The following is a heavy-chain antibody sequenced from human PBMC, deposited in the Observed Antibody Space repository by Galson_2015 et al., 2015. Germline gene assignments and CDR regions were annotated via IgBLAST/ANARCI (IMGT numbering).Heavy chain of an antibody. J-gene: IGHJ4*02. CDR1: GGSFSGYY. CDR2: INHIGST. Sequence: SETLSLTCAVYGGSFSGYYWSWIRQPPGKGLEWIGEINHIGSTNYNASLESRVTISVDTSKNQFSLKLSSVAAADTAVYYCAKTSRVSYYYASGSYYIDYWGQGTLVTVSS. V-gene: IGHV4-34*01. D-gene: IGHD3-10*01. CDR3: AKTSRVSYYYASGSYYIDY.